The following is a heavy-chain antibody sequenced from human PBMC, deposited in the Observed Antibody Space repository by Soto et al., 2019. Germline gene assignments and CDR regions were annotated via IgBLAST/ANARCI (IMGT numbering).Heavy chain of an antibody. CDR1: GFTFSSYG. V-gene: IGHV3-30*18. J-gene: IGHJ4*02. CDR3: TKALGDRGSSGYDY. Sequence: GGPLRLSCAASGFTFSSYGMHRVRQAPGKGLEWVAVISYDGSNKYYADSVKGRFTISRDNSKNTLYLQMNSLRAEDTAVYYYTKALGDRGSSGYDYWSQVTRVTVSS. D-gene: IGHD3-16*01. CDR2: ISYDGSNK.